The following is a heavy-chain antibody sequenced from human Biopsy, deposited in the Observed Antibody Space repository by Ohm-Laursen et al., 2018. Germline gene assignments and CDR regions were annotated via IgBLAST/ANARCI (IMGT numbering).Heavy chain of an antibody. CDR3: ARGIVEVPTSTRWFDP. V-gene: IGHV3-11*04. J-gene: IGHJ5*02. CDR2: ISARDGVV. CDR1: GLIFSDYY. D-gene: IGHD2-2*01. Sequence: SLRLSCAASGLIFSDYYMSWIRQAPGKGLEWIAYISARDGVVYYADSVKGRFTISRDNAKSTLYLQMNSLTAEDAAVYYCARGIVEVPTSTRWFDPWGQGTLVSVSS.